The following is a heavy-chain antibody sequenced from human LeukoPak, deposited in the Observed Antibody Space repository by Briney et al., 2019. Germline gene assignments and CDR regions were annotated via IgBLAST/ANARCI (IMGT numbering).Heavy chain of an antibody. CDR2: ISYDGSNK. CDR1: GFSFSTYA. CDR3: ARTTTPHYYGSGSYALGY. V-gene: IGHV3-30-3*01. Sequence: PGGSLRLSCVASGFSFSTYAMHWVRQGPGKGLEWVAVISYDGSNKYYADSVKGRFTISRDNSKNTLYLQMSSLSAEDTAVYYCARTTTPHYYGSGSYALGYWGQGTLVTVPS. D-gene: IGHD3-10*01. J-gene: IGHJ4*02.